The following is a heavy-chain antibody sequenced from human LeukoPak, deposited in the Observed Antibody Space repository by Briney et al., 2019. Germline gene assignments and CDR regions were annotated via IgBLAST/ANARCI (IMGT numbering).Heavy chain of an antibody. Sequence: GGSLRLSCAASGFTVSSNYMSWVRQAPGKGLEWVSVIYSGGSTYYADSVKGRFTISRDNSKNTLYLQMNSLRAEDTAVYYCARFRKYSSSYFDYWGQGTRVAVSS. CDR2: IYSGGST. V-gene: IGHV3-53*01. CDR1: GFTVSSNY. J-gene: IGHJ4*02. D-gene: IGHD6-6*01. CDR3: ARFRKYSSSYFDY.